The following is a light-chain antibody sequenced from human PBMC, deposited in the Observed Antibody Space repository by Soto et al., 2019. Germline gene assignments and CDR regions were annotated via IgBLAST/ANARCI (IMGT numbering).Light chain of an antibody. CDR2: GAS. CDR3: QQYGSSGT. CDR1: QSVSNNY. V-gene: IGKV3-20*01. Sequence: EIGLTQSPGTLSLSPVERATLSCMASQSVSNNYLAWYQQKPGQAPRLLIYGASNRATGIPDRFSGSGSGTDFTLTISRLEPEDFAVYYCQQYGSSGTFGQGTKVDIK. J-gene: IGKJ1*01.